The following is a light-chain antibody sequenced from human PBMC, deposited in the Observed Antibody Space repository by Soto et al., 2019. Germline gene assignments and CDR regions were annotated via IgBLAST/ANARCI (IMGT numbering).Light chain of an antibody. CDR3: QQYGSSPRT. J-gene: IGKJ1*01. V-gene: IGKV3-20*01. CDR2: DAS. CDR1: QSLSSSY. Sequence: EIVLTQSPGTLSLSQGERATLSCRASQSLSSSYLAWYQQKPGQAPRLLIYDASSRATGIPDRFSGSGSGTDFTLTISRLEPEDFAVYYCQQYGSSPRTFGQGTKVEIK.